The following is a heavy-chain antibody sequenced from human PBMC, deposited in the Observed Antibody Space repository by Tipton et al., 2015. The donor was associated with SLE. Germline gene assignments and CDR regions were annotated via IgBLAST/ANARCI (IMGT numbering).Heavy chain of an antibody. CDR3: ARDSAVNYWYFDL. CDR2: FSYTGNT. J-gene: IGHJ2*01. V-gene: IGHV4-59*11. CDR1: GASFSTHY. Sequence: TLSLTCTVSGASFSTHYWSWIRQPPGKGLEWIGYFSYTGNTNFNPSLKSRVTMSVATSKNQFSLRLTSVTAADTAMYYCARDSAVNYWYFDLWGRGTLVTVSS.